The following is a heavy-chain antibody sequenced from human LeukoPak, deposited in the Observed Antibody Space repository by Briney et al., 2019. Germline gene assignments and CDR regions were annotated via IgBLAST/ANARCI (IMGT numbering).Heavy chain of an antibody. CDR1: GGTFSAYW. CDR2: INEDGSVK. J-gene: IGHJ4*02. CDR3: AKVPRDSDCY. V-gene: IGHV3-7*01. D-gene: IGHD2-21*02. Sequence: GGSLRLSCAVAGGTFSAYWMAWVRKSPGKGLEWVAEINEDGSVKYYVDSMKGRFTISRDSAKNSLYLQMNSLGAEDAAVYYCAKVPRDSDCYWGQGTLVTVSS.